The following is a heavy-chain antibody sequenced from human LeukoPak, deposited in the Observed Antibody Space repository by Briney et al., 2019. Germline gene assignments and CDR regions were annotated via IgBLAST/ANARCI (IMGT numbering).Heavy chain of an antibody. V-gene: IGHV3-7*03. J-gene: IGHJ4*02. CDR3: AKSSIFGVAYFDY. CDR1: GFTFSSYW. CDR2: IKQDGSEK. Sequence: TGGSLRLSCAASGFTFSSYWMSWVRQAPGKGLEWVANIKQDGSEKYYVDSVKGRFTISRDNSKNTLYLQMNSLRAEDTAVYYCAKSSIFGVAYFDYWGQGTLVTVSS. D-gene: IGHD3-3*01.